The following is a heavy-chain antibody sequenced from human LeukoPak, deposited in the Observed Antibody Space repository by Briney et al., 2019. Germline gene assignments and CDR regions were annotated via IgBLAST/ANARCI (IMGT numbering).Heavy chain of an antibody. D-gene: IGHD3-10*01. CDR1: GGSFSGYY. CDR3: ARAPTYYYVSGSND. CDR2: INHSGST. V-gene: IGHV4-34*01. Sequence: PSETLSLTCAVYGGSFSGYYWSWIRQPPGKGLEWIGEINHSGSTNYNPSLKSRVTISVDTSKNQFSLKLSSVTAADTAVYYCARAPTYYYVSGSNDWGQGTLVTVSS. J-gene: IGHJ4*02.